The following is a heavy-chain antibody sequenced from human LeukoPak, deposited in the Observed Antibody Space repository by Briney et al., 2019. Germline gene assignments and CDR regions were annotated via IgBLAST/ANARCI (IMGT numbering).Heavy chain of an antibody. D-gene: IGHD4-23*01. CDR3: ARSTVVIPGDWFDP. Sequence: GGSLRLSCAASGFTFSSYSMNWVRQAPGKGLEWVSSISSSSSYIYYADSVKGRFTISRDNAKNSLYLQMNSLRAEDTAVYYCARSTVVIPGDWFDPWGQGTLVTVSS. CDR1: GFTFSSYS. J-gene: IGHJ5*02. V-gene: IGHV3-21*01. CDR2: ISSSSSYI.